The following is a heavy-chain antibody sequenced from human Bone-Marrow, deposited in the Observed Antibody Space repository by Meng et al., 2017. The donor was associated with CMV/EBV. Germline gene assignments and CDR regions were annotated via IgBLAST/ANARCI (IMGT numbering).Heavy chain of an antibody. Sequence: SETLSLTCTVSGGSISSSSYYWGWIRQPPGKGLEWIGSIYYSGSTYYNPSLKSRVTISVDTSKNQFSLKLSSVTAADTAVYYCAREVVTPGGSFYFEYWGQGTRVHVSS. CDR2: IYYSGST. CDR1: GGSISSSSYY. J-gene: IGHJ4*02. D-gene: IGHD4-23*01. CDR3: AREVVTPGGSFYFEY. V-gene: IGHV4-39*07.